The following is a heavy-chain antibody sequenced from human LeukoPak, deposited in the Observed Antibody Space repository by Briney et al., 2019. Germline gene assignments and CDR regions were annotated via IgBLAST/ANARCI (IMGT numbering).Heavy chain of an antibody. CDR1: GGSINGYY. V-gene: IGHV4-59*01. CDR3: ARVSSGGYFHTYYFDY. D-gene: IGHD3-22*01. CDR2: IRYSGTT. J-gene: IGHJ4*02. Sequence: PSETLSLTCTVSGGSINGYYWSWLRQPPGKGLEWIGYIRYSGTTNYSPSLKSRATISVDTSKNQFSLNLISVTAADTAIYYCARVSSGGYFHTYYFDYRGQGTLVTVSS.